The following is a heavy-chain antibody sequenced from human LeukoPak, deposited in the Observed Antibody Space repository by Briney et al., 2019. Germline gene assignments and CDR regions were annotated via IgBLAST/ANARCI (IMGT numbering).Heavy chain of an antibody. J-gene: IGHJ4*02. CDR1: GITLNNYA. Sequence: PGGSLRLSCAVSGITLNNYAMTWVRQAPGKGLEWVAGISGSGGGTNYADSVKGRFTISRDNSKNTLYPQMNNLSVDDTAVYFCSNRGVVIRVILGGFHKVVYYFDGWGQGALVSVCS. D-gene: IGHD3-10*01. CDR3: SNRGVVIRVILGGFHKVVYYFDG. CDR2: ISGSGGGT. V-gene: IGHV3-23*01.